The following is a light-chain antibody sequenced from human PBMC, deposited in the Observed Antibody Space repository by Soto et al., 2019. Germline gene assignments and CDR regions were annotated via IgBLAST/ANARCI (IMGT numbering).Light chain of an antibody. CDR1: QGISHY. CDR3: QQYSNWPIT. J-gene: IGKJ5*01. Sequence: DIQMTQSPSSLSASVGDRVTITCRASQGISHYLGWYQQKPGEAPKLLIYAASTLQTGVPSRFRGGGSGTELNLTISSLQSEDFAVYSCQQYSNWPITFGQGTRLE. CDR2: AAS. V-gene: IGKV1-9*01.